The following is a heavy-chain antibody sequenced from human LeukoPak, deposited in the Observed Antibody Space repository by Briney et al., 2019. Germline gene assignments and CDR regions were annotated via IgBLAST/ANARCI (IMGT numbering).Heavy chain of an antibody. J-gene: IGHJ6*02. CDR2: IIPILGIA. CDR3: ARSSSIFGVVMAPASNYYGMDV. V-gene: IGHV1-69*10. Sequence: GASVSVSCKASGGTFSSYAISGGRQAPGEGVEWMGGIIPILGIANYAQKFQGRLTITADNSTSTAYMELSSLRSEDTAVYYCARSSSIFGVVMAPASNYYGMDVWGQGTTVTVSS. D-gene: IGHD3-3*01. CDR1: GGTFSSYA.